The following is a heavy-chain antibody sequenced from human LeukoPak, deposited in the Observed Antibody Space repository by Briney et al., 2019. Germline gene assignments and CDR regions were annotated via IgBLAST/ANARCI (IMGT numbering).Heavy chain of an antibody. CDR2: VSYDGSYK. D-gene: IGHD4-23*01. J-gene: IGHJ4*02. V-gene: IGHV3-30*19. CDR3: ARGARKGDDYGGFSDY. CDR1: GFIFPTYG. Sequence: GGSLRLSCAASGFIFPTYGMHWVRQAPGKGLEWVAVVSYDGSYKDYADSVKGRFTISRDNSRNTLYLQMNSLRAQDTAVYYCARGARKGDDYGGFSDYWGQGTLVTVSS.